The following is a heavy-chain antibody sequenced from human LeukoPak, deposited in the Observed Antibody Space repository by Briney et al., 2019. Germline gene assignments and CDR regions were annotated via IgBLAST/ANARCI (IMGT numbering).Heavy chain of an antibody. CDR3: ARDGGMTTLDY. CDR2: IYYSGST. J-gene: IGHJ4*02. Sequence: SETLSLTCTVSGGSISSRSYYWGWIRQPPGKGLEWIATIYYSGSTNYNPSLKSRVTISVDTSKNQFSLKLSSVTAADTAVYYCARDGGMTTLDYWGQGTLVTVSS. D-gene: IGHD4-17*01. CDR1: GGSISSRSYY. V-gene: IGHV4-39*07.